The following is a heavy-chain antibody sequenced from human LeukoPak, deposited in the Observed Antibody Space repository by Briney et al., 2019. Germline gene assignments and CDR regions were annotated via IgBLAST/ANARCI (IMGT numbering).Heavy chain of an antibody. CDR2: SYYSGNT. V-gene: IGHV4-59*01. CDR3: AGDMYGSRNFLPESP. D-gene: IGHD3-10*01. Sequence: SETLSLTCTVSGDSISSYYWSWIRQPPGKGLEWIGYSYYSGNTNYNPSLKSRVTISVDTSKYQFSLKLSSVTAADTAVYYCAGDMYGSRNFLPESPWGQGVLVTVSS. CDR1: GDSISSYY. J-gene: IGHJ5*02.